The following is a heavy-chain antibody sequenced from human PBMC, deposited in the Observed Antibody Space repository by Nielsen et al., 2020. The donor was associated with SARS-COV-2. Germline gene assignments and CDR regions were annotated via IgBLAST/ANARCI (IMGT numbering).Heavy chain of an antibody. Sequence: GGSLRLSCAASGFTFSSYEMNWVRQAPGKGLEWVAVISYDGSNKYYADSVKGRFTISRDNSKNTLYLQMNSLRAEDTAVYYCARAGGHNFVGWFDPWGQGTLVTVSS. V-gene: IGHV3-30*03. CDR3: ARAGGHNFVGWFDP. CDR1: GFTFSSYE. J-gene: IGHJ5*02. CDR2: ISYDGSNK. D-gene: IGHD2-8*02.